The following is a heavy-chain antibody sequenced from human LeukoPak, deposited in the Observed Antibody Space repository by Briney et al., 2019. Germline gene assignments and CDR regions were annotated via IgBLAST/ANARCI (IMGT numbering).Heavy chain of an antibody. D-gene: IGHD2-15*01. J-gene: IGHJ4*02. CDR3: ARRYCSGGSCYSIDY. CDR2: ISSSSSTI. CDR1: GFTFSSYS. V-gene: IGHV3-48*04. Sequence: GGSLRLSCAASGFTFSSYSMNWVRQAPGKGLEWVSYISSSSSTIYYADSVKGRFTISRDNAKNSLYLQMNSLRAEDTAVYYCARRYCSGGSCYSIDYWGQGTLVTVSS.